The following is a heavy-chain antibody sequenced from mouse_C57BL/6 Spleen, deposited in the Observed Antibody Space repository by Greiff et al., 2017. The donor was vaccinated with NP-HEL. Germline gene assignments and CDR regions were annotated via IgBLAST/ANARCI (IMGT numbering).Heavy chain of an antibody. D-gene: IGHD2-1*01. CDR1: GFTFSSYA. V-gene: IGHV5-4*03. J-gene: IGHJ3*01. Sequence: EVKLVESGGGLVKPGGSLKLSCAASGFTFSSYAMSWVRQTPGKRLEWVATISDGGSYTYYPANVKGRFTISRDNSKANLYLHMSHLKSEDTAMYYSAIYGNYQAWFGYWGQGPLVT. CDR3: AIYGNYQAWFGY. CDR2: ISDGGSYT.